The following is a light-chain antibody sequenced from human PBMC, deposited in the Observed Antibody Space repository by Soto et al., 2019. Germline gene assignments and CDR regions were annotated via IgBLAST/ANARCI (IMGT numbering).Light chain of an antibody. CDR1: QSISNW. V-gene: IGKV1-5*01. CDR2: DAS. J-gene: IGKJ1*01. Sequence: DIPMTQSPSTLSASVGDRVTITCRASQSISNWLAWYQQKPGKAPNLLIYDASTLQSGVPSRFSGSGSGTEFTLTISSLQPDDFATYYCQRYNSFSTFGQGTKVEIE. CDR3: QRYNSFST.